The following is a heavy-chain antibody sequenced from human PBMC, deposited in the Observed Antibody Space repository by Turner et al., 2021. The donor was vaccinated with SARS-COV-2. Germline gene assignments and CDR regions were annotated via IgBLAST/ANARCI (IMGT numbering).Heavy chain of an antibody. J-gene: IGHJ4*02. CDR2: IYYSGST. CDR1: GSSISSYY. Sequence: QVQLQESGPGLVKPSETLSLTCTVSGSSISSYYWSWIRQPPGKGLEWIGYIYYSGSTIYNPSLKSRVTISVDTSKNQFSLKLSSVTAADTAVYYCARCFDYWGQGTLVTVSS. CDR3: ARCFDY. V-gene: IGHV4-59*01.